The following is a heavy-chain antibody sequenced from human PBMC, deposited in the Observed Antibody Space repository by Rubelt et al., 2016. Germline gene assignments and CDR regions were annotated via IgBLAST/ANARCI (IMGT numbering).Heavy chain of an antibody. CDR2: IYYSGST. Sequence: QVQLQESGPGLVKPSETLSLTCTVSGGSISGYYWSWIRQPPGKVLECIGYIYYSGSTNYNPSLKSRVTISVDTSKNQFSLKLSSVTAADTAVEDCAGGPLCSGTSCHYSFDDWGQGTLVTVSS. V-gene: IGHV4-59*01. J-gene: IGHJ4*02. D-gene: IGHD2-2*01. CDR1: GGSISGYY. CDR3: AGGPLCSGTSCHYSFDD.